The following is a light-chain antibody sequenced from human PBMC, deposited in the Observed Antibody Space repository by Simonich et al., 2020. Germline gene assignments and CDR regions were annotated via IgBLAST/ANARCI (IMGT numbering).Light chain of an antibody. CDR2: CAS. Sequence: DIVMTQSPDSLALSLGERATINCKSSQSVLYSSKNKNYLAWYQQKPGQPPKLLIYCASTRESGVPDRFSGSGSGTDFTLTISSLQAEDVAVYYCQQYYSTPWTFGQGTKVEIK. CDR1: QSVLYSSKNKNY. V-gene: IGKV4-1*01. CDR3: QQYYSTPWT. J-gene: IGKJ1*01.